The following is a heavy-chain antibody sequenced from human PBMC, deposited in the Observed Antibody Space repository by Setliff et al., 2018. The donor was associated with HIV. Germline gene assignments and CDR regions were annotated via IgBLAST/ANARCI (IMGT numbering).Heavy chain of an antibody. Sequence: QPGGSLRLSCAASGFTFSSYEMHWVRQVTGKGLEWVSAIGTAGDTYYPGSVKGRFIISRENAKNSMYLQMNSLRTEDTAVYYCVESLMFFNWFDSWGQGTLVTVSS. CDR2: IGTAGDT. V-gene: IGHV3-13*01. J-gene: IGHJ5*01. CDR1: GFTFSSYE. CDR3: VESLMFFNWFDS. D-gene: IGHD3-10*02.